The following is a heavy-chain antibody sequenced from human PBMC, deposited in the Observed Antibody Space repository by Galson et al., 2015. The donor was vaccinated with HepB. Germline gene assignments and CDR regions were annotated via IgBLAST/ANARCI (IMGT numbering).Heavy chain of an antibody. J-gene: IGHJ4*02. CDR1: GFTFSNYG. D-gene: IGHD7-27*01. CDR3: AKDSTGVYFDS. CDR2: ILYDGSKE. V-gene: IGHV3-30*18. Sequence: SLRLSCAASGFTFSNYGMHWVRQAPGKGLEWVAIILYDGSKEYYADSVEGRFTISRDNSKNTVYLVMNSLTAEDTAVYYCAKDSTGVYFDSWGQGTLVTVSS.